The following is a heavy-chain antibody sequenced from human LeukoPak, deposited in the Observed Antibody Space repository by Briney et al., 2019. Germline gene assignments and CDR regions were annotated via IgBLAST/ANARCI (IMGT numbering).Heavy chain of an antibody. CDR1: GFTFSDYY. J-gene: IGHJ3*02. Sequence: PGGSLRLSCAASGFTFSDYYMSWIRQAPGKGLEWVPYISSTSSFTNYADSVKGRFTISRDNAKNSLYLQMNSLRAEDTAVYYCAINDILTGYYGNDGFDIWGQGTMVTVSS. D-gene: IGHD3-9*01. V-gene: IGHV3-11*03. CDR3: AINDILTGYYGNDGFDI. CDR2: ISSTSSFT.